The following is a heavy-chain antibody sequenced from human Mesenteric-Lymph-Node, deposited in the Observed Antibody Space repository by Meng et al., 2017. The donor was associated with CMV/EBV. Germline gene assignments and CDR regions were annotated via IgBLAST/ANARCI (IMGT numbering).Heavy chain of an antibody. CDR1: GGSVSSAAYY. V-gene: IGHV4-31*02. CDR2: ISFSGST. CDR3: ARSPGYSSSFFDY. Sequence: SCAVSGGSVSSAAYYWNWIRQHPGKGLEWIGFISFSGSTYYNPSLKSRLIISLDTSKNQFSLRLSSVTAADTAVYYCARSPGYSSSFFDYWGQGTLVTVSS. D-gene: IGHD6-13*01. J-gene: IGHJ4*02.